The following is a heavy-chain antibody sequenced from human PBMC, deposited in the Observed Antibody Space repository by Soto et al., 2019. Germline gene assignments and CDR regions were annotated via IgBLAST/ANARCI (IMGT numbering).Heavy chain of an antibody. D-gene: IGHD3-10*01. CDR3: ARDIGSYAYGEGY. CDR2: VYSSGTT. CDR1: GGSINSYW. Sequence: SETLSLTCSVSGGSINSYWWSWIRQPAGKGLEWIGRVYSSGTTDYNPSLNSRATLSVETSKNQFSLKLSSVTAADTAVYYCARDIGSYAYGEGYWGQGILVTVSS. V-gene: IGHV4-4*07. J-gene: IGHJ4*02.